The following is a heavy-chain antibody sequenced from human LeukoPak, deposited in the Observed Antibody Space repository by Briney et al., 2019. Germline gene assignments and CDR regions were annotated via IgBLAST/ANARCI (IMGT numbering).Heavy chain of an antibody. V-gene: IGHV4-30-4*01. CDR3: ARVKVQQLAPYFDY. D-gene: IGHD6-13*01. Sequence: SETLSLTCTVSGGSIRSYYWSWIRQPPGKGLEWIGYIYYSGSTYYNPSLKSRVTISVDTSKNQFSLKLSSVTAADTAVYYCARVKVQQLAPYFDYWGQGTLVTVSS. CDR1: GGSIRSYY. J-gene: IGHJ4*02. CDR2: IYYSGST.